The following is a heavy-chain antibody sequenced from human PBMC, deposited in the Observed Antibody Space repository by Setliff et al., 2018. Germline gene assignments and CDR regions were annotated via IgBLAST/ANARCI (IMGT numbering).Heavy chain of an antibody. V-gene: IGHV3-30*03. CDR3: ARELTIVVPPALALDV. CDR1: GFTLSGYG. J-gene: IGHJ6*04. CDR2: ISHEGSTK. D-gene: IGHD2-2*01. Sequence: GESLKISCAASGFTLSGYGMHWVRQAPGKGLEWVAIISHEGSTKYYADSVKGRFTISRDNSKNTVYLQMNSLRAEDTAVYCCARELTIVVPPALALDVWGKGTTVTVSS.